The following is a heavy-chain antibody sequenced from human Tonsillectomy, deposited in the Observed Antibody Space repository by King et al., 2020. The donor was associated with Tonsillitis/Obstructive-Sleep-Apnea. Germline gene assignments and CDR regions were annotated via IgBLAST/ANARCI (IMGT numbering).Heavy chain of an antibody. Sequence: VQLPQWGAGLLKPSETLSLTCAVYGGSFSGYYWNWIRQPPGKGLEWIGEIDHSGSTNYRPSLKSRVTISVDTSKNQFSLKLSSVTAADTAVYYCAREHNSSLDYWGQGTLVTVSS. CDR2: IDHSGST. CDR1: GGSFSGYY. D-gene: IGHD6-13*01. V-gene: IGHV4-34*01. CDR3: AREHNSSLDY. J-gene: IGHJ4*02.